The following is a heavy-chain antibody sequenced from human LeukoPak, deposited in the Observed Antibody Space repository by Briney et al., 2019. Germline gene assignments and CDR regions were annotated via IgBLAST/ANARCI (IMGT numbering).Heavy chain of an antibody. V-gene: IGHV3-23*03. CDR3: ARDLHYYVAMDV. Sequence: GGTLRLSCEASGFTFSAYAMTWVREAPGQGLMCFSSIGSYNPPHYSGAVKGLFTSYSDNSKRLLFLPLNSMRAEDSALYYCARDLHYYVAMDVWGQGTTVTVSS. D-gene: IGHD3-10*02. CDR2: IGSYNPP. J-gene: IGHJ6*02. CDR1: GFTFSAYA.